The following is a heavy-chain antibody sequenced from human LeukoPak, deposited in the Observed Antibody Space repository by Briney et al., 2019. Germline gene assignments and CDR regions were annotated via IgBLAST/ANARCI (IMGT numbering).Heavy chain of an antibody. Sequence: SETLSLTCAVYGGSFSGYYWSWIRQPPGKGLEWIGEVNDSGSTNHNPSLKSRVTTSVDTSKNQFSLKLNSVTAADTAVYYCARTSVAGTKNFDYWGQGTLVTVSS. V-gene: IGHV4-34*01. CDR1: GGSFSGYY. J-gene: IGHJ4*02. CDR3: ARTSVAGTKNFDY. CDR2: VNDSGST. D-gene: IGHD6-19*01.